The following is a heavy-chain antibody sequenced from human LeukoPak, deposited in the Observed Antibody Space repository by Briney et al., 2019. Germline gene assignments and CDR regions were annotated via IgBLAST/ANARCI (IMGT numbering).Heavy chain of an antibody. CDR2: IYHSGST. Sequence: PSEALSLTCTVSGGSISSYYWGWIRQPPGKGLEWIGSIYHSGSTYYNPSLKSRVTISVDTSKNQFSLKLSSVTAADTAVYYCARVSRAGIVGATYFDYWGQGTLVTVSS. V-gene: IGHV4-38-2*02. CDR1: GGSISSYY. J-gene: IGHJ4*02. CDR3: ARVSRAGIVGATYFDY. D-gene: IGHD1-26*01.